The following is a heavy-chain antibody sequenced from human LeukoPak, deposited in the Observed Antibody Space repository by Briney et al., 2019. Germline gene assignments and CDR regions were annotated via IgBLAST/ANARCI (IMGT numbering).Heavy chain of an antibody. Sequence: SGGSLRLSCAASGFTFSNFWIHWVRQAPGKGLVWVSYINNDGSSSTYADSVKGRFTISRDNTKNTLYLQMNSLRAEDTAVYYCARGGIAMGIDYWGQGTLVTVSS. V-gene: IGHV3-74*03. CDR1: GFTFSNFW. J-gene: IGHJ4*02. CDR2: INNDGSSS. CDR3: ARGGIAMGIDY. D-gene: IGHD6-19*01.